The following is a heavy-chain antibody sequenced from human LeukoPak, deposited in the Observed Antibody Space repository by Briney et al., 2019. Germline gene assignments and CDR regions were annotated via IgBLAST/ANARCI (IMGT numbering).Heavy chain of an antibody. J-gene: IGHJ4*02. Sequence: PSETLSLTCTVSGVSISSYYWSWIRQPPGKGLEWIGYIYSTITTNYNPSIKIRVTISIDPSKNQFSLKLSSVTAADTAVYYCARHRGTARSFDYWGQGTLVTVTS. V-gene: IGHV4-59*08. CDR2: IYSTITT. D-gene: IGHD1/OR15-1a*01. CDR3: ARHRGTARSFDY. CDR1: GVSISSYY.